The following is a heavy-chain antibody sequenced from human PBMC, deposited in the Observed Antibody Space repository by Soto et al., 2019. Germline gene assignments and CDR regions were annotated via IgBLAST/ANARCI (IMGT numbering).Heavy chain of an antibody. Sequence: QITLKESGPTLVKPTQTLTLTCTFSGFSLSTITMGVGWIRQPPGKALEWLALIYWDDDKSYSPSLRSRLTINKDTSKNQVVLTMTNMDPVDTATYYCSRGIYLKPFDIWGQGTMVTVSS. CDR1: GFSLSTITMG. CDR2: IYWDDDK. CDR3: SRGIYLKPFDI. D-gene: IGHD3-10*01. J-gene: IGHJ3*02. V-gene: IGHV2-5*02.